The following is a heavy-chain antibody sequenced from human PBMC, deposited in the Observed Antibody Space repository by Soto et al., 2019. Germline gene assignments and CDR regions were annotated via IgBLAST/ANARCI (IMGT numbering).Heavy chain of an antibody. CDR1: GGSITSVAYF. CDR3: ARDLDSGTLTGYYGADV. J-gene: IGHJ6*01. D-gene: IGHD6-19*01. CDR2: IYYTGSA. Sequence: QVKLQESGPGLVKPTQTLSLTCTVSGGSITSVAYFWGWIRQQPGKGLEWIGYIYYTGSAHYNLSLNSRAIISIESSKSQVSLTRSSLTVAHTAVYFCARDLDSGTLTGYYGADVWGQGITVTVSS. V-gene: IGHV4-31*02.